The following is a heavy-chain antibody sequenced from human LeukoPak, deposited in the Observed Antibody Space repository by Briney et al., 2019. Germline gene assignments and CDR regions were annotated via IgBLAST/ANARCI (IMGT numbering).Heavy chain of an antibody. J-gene: IGHJ4*02. Sequence: SESLSLTCAVYGGSFSGYYWSWIRQPPGKGLEWIGEINHSGSTNYNPSLKSRVTISVDTSKNQFSLKLSSVTAADTAVYYCARAYSGYDSSGYYPLDYWGQGTLVTVSS. CDR1: GGSFSGYY. CDR2: INHSGST. V-gene: IGHV4-34*01. CDR3: ARAYSGYDSSGYYPLDY. D-gene: IGHD3-22*01.